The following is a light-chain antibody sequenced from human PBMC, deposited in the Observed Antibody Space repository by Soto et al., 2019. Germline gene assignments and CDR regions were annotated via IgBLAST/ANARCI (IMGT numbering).Light chain of an antibody. V-gene: IGKV1-39*01. CDR1: QSISNY. CDR3: QQSYSTLLT. J-gene: IGKJ4*01. CDR2: GAS. Sequence: DIQMTQSPSSLSASVGDRVTITCRASQSISNYLNWYQQKPGKAPKFLIYGASTLQSGVPSRFSGSGSGTDFTLTISSLQPEDFATYYCQQSYSTLLTFGGGTKVDIK.